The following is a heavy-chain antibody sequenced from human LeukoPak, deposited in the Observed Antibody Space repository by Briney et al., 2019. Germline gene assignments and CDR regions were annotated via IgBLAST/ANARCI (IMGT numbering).Heavy chain of an antibody. CDR1: GGSIDSRSYY. J-gene: IGHJ4*02. Sequence: SETLSLTCTVSGGSIDSRSYYWDWIRQAPGKGLEWIGTIYHSGSTEYNPSLKGRVAIFVDTSKNQFSLILHSVAAADTAVYYCARRSEFDNTHYHYFDYWGQGALVTVSS. CDR2: IYHSGST. V-gene: IGHV4-39*01. D-gene: IGHD2-15*01. CDR3: ARRSEFDNTHYHYFDY.